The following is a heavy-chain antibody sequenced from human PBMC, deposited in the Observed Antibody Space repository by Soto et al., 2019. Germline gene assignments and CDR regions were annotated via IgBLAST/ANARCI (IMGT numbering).Heavy chain of an antibody. CDR2: INPNSGGT. Sequence: QVQLVQSGAEVKKPGASVKVSCKASGYTFTGYYMHWVRQAPGQGREWMGWINPNSGGTNYAQKWQGWVTMTRDTSISTAYMELSRLRSDYTAVYYCARGPGYGSGSYINGFDPWGQGTLVTVSS. CDR1: GYTFTGYY. V-gene: IGHV1-2*04. D-gene: IGHD3-10*01. CDR3: ARGPGYGSGSYINGFDP. J-gene: IGHJ5*02.